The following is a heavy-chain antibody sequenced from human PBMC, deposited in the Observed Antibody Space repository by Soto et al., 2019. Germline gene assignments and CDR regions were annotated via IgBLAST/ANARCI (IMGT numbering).Heavy chain of an antibody. Sequence: QVQLVQSGAEVKKPGASVKVSCKASGYTSTNYYMHWVRQAPGHGLEWMGMIYPTGGGTKYAQKFQGRVTMTRDTSTSTSYMELSSLRSEDTAMYYCARGGAVGGSYYFDAWGQATLVTVSA. CDR1: GYTSTNYY. CDR3: ARGGAVGGSYYFDA. D-gene: IGHD6-19*01. J-gene: IGHJ4*02. V-gene: IGHV1-46*01. CDR2: IYPTGGGT.